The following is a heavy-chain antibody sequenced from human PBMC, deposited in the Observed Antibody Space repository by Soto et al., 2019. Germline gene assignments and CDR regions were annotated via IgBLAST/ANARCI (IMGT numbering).Heavy chain of an antibody. CDR2: INPNSGGT. CDR1: GYTCTGYY. J-gene: IGHJ6*02. Sequence: GASVKVSCKASGYTCTGYYMHWVRQAAGQGLEWMGWINPNSGGTNYAQKFQGSVTMTRDTSISTAYMEMSRQRADDTAVYYCARARDHYDILTGSTLYYYYFGIDFWGQGTTVTFSS. CDR3: ARARDHYDILTGSTLYYYYFGIDF. V-gene: IGHV1-2*02. D-gene: IGHD3-9*01.